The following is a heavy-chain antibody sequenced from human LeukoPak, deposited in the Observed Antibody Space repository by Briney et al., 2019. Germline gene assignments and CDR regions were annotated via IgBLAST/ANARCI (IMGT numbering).Heavy chain of an antibody. D-gene: IGHD5-12*01. V-gene: IGHV3-53*01. CDR1: GFTVSSNH. CDR3: ARAQWLRSWYFDY. J-gene: IGHJ4*02. CDR2: IYSGGST. Sequence: GGSLRLSCAASGFTVSSNHMSWVRQAPGKGLEWVSVIYSGGSTYYADSVKGRFTISRDNSKNTLYLQMNSLRAEDTAVYYCARAQWLRSWYFDYWGQGTLVTVSS.